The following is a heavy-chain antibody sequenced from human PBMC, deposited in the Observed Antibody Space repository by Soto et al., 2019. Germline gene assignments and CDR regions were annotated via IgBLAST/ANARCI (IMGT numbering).Heavy chain of an antibody. V-gene: IGHV3-7*03. CDR1: GFTFSSYW. D-gene: IGHD6-13*01. Sequence: GGSLRLSCAASGFTFSSYWMSWVRQAPGKGLEWVANIKQDGSEKYYVDSVKGRFTISRDNAKNSLYLQMNSLRAEDTAVYYCARTGYSSSWYYYYYGMDVWGQGTTVTASS. CDR3: ARTGYSSSWYYYYYGMDV. CDR2: IKQDGSEK. J-gene: IGHJ6*02.